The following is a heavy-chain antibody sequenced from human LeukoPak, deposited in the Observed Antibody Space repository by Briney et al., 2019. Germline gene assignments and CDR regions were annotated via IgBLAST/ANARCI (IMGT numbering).Heavy chain of an antibody. J-gene: IGHJ4*02. CDR2: IYHSGST. CDR1: GYSISSGYY. D-gene: IGHD5-24*01. CDR3: ARGPANYYFDY. V-gene: IGHV4-38-2*02. Sequence: SETLSLTCTVSGYSISSGYYWGWIRQPPGKGLEWIGSIYHSGSTYYNPSLKSRVTMSVDTSKNHFSLKLSSVTAADTAVYYCARGPANYYFDYWGQGTLVTVSS.